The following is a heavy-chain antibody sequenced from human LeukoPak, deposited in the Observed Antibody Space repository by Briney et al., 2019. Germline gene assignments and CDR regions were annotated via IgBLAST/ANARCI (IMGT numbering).Heavy chain of an antibody. J-gene: IGHJ4*02. V-gene: IGHV1-18*01. Sequence: APVKVSCKPSGYTFTPYGISWVRQAPGQGLECMGWISAYNGNTNYPQKLTRRVAMTTDPSTSTAHSALRRLRSGDTAVYYCARGIVLMVYAYFDYWGQGTLVTVSS. CDR3: ARGIVLMVYAYFDY. CDR1: GYTFTPYG. CDR2: ISAYNGNT. D-gene: IGHD2-8*01.